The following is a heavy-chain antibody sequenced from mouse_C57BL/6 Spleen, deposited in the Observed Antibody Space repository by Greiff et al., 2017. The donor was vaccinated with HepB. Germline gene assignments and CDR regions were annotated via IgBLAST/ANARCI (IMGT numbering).Heavy chain of an antibody. Sequence: QVTLKVSGPGILQPSQTLSLTCSFSGFSLSTFGMGVGWIRQPSGKGLEWLAHIWWDDDKYYNPALKSRLTISKDTSKNQVFLKIANVDTAATATYYCARLIYYGNYRYFDYWGQGTTLTVSS. J-gene: IGHJ2*01. CDR3: ARLIYYGNYRYFDY. CDR1: GFSLSTFGMG. D-gene: IGHD2-1*01. CDR2: IWWDDDK. V-gene: IGHV8-8*01.